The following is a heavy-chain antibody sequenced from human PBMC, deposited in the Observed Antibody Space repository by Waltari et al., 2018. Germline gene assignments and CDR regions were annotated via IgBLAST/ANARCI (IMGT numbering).Heavy chain of an antibody. D-gene: IGHD3-3*01. J-gene: IGHJ6*02. CDR1: GFTFSSYS. CDR2: ISSSSSYI. CDR3: ARDRYYDSYYYGMDV. Sequence: EVQLVESGGGLVKPGGSLRLSCEASGFTFSSYSMNWVRQAPGKGLEWVSSISSSSSYIYYADSVKGRFTISRDNAKNSLYLQMNSLRAEDTAVYYCARDRYYDSYYYGMDVWGQGTTVTVSS. V-gene: IGHV3-21*01.